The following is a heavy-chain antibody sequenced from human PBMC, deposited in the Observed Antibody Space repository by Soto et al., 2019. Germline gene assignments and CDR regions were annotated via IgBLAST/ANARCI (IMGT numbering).Heavy chain of an antibody. D-gene: IGHD2-15*01. CDR2: IYYSGST. CDR1: GGSISSGGYY. Sequence: QVQLQESGPGLVKPSQTLSLTCTVSGGSISSGGYYWSWIRQHPGKGLEWIGYIYYSGSTYYNPSLKSRVTISVDTSKNQFSRKLSSVTAADTAVYYCARGSCSGGSCYRPWGQGTLVTVSS. CDR3: ARGSCSGGSCYRP. J-gene: IGHJ4*02. V-gene: IGHV4-31*03.